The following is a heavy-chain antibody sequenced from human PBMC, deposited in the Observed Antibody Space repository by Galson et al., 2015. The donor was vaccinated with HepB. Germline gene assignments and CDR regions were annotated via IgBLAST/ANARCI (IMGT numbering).Heavy chain of an antibody. CDR2: IYPGDSDT. D-gene: IGHD6-19*01. CDR3: ARRGKPGYSSGWYNY. Sequence: QSGAEAKKPGESLKISCKGSGYSFTTYWIGWVRQMPGKSLEWMGIIYPGDSDTRYRPSFQGPVTISVEKAINTAYLPWSNLKASDTAMYYCARRGKPGYSSGWYNYWGQGTLVTVSS. CDR1: GYSFTTYW. V-gene: IGHV5-51*01. J-gene: IGHJ4*02.